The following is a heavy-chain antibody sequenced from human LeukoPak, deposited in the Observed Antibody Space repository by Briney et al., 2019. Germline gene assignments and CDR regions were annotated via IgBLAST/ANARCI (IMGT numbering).Heavy chain of an antibody. CDR1: GFTFDDYA. CDR3: AKDKGGWFGELDY. V-gene: IGHV3-9*03. Sequence: RPGGSLRLSCAASGFTFDDYAMHWVRQAPGKGLEWVSGISWNSGSIGYADSVKGRFTISRDNAKNSLYLQMNSLRAEDMALYYCAKDKGGWFGELDYWGQGTLVTVSS. D-gene: IGHD3-10*01. CDR2: ISWNSGSI. J-gene: IGHJ4*02.